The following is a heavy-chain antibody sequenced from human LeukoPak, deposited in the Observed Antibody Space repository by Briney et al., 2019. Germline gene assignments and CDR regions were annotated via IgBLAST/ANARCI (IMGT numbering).Heavy chain of an antibody. D-gene: IGHD3-16*01. J-gene: IGHJ4*02. V-gene: IGHV4-34*01. CDR1: GGSFSGYY. CDR2: INHSGST. CDR3: ARGLRRRSFGDY. Sequence: SETLSLTRAVYGGSFSGYYWSWIRQPPGKGLEWIGEINHSGSTNYNPSLKSRVTISVDTSKNQFSLKLSSVTAADTAVYYCARGLRRRSFGDYWGQGTLVTVSS.